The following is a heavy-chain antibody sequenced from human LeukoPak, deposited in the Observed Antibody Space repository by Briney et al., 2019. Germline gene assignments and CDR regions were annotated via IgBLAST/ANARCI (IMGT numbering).Heavy chain of an antibody. D-gene: IGHD3-9*01. V-gene: IGHV3-7*01. CDR2: IKQDGSEK. Sequence: PGGSLRLSCAASGFTFSSYWMSWVRQAPGKGLEWVANIKQDGSEKYYVDSVKGRFTISRDNAKNSLYLQMNSLRVEDTAVYYCARTLRYFDWLYSWYFDYWGQGTLVTVSS. CDR1: GFTFSSYW. J-gene: IGHJ4*02. CDR3: ARTLRYFDWLYSWYFDY.